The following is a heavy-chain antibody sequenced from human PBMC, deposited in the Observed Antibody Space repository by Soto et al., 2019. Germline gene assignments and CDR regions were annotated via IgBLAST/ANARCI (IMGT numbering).Heavy chain of an antibody. D-gene: IGHD6-13*01. V-gene: IGHV3-23*01. CDR1: GFSFSSYA. J-gene: IGHJ4*02. Sequence: HPGGSLRLSCAASGFSFSSYAMSWVRQAPGKGLEWVSAISGSGGSTYYADSVKGRFTISRDNSKNTLYLQMNSLRAEDTAVYYCANHLRTTNGFSNWGQGTLVTVSS. CDR2: ISGSGGST. CDR3: ANHLRTTNGFSN.